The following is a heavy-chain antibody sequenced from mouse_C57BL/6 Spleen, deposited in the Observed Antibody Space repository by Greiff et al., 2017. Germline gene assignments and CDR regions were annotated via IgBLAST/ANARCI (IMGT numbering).Heavy chain of an antibody. CDR1: GFTFSSYA. CDR2: ISSGGDYI. V-gene: IGHV5-9-1*02. D-gene: IGHD2-1*01. J-gene: IGHJ3*01. Sequence: EVMLVESGEGLVKPGGSLKLSCAASGFTFSSYAMSWVRQTPEKRLEWVAYISSGGDYIYYADTVKGRFTISRDNARNTLYLQMSSLKSEDTAMYYCTRERDGNYGFAYWGQGTLVTVSA. CDR3: TRERDGNYGFAY.